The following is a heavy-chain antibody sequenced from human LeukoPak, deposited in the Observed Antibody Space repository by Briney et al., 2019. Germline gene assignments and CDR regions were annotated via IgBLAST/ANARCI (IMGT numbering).Heavy chain of an antibody. J-gene: IGHJ4*02. D-gene: IGHD2-15*01. CDR3: AKVGYCSSNCFRTHDY. CDR2: ISSDSDVT. V-gene: IGHV3-23*01. Sequence: TGGSLRLSCAASGFTFSDAVMSWVRQAPGKGLEWVPAISSDSDVTYYAASVKGRFTISRDNSKSTAYLQMNSLRAEDAATYYCAKVGYCSSNCFRTHDYWGQGALVTVSS. CDR1: GFTFSDAV.